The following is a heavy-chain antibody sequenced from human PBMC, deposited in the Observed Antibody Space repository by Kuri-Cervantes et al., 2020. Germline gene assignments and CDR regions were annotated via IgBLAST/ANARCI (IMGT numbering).Heavy chain of an antibody. J-gene: IGHJ3*02. D-gene: IGHD3-16*01. V-gene: IGHV4-34*01. CDR3: ARARGESDAFDI. CDR2: INHSGST. Sequence: GSLRLSCAVYGGSFSGYYWSWIRQPPGKGLEWIGEINHSGSTNYNPSLKSRVTISVDTSKNQFSLKLSSVTAADTAVYYCARARGESDAFDIWGQGTMVTVSS. CDR1: GGSFSGYY.